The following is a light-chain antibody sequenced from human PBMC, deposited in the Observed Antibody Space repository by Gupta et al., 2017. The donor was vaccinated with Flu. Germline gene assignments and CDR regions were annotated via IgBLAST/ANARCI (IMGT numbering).Light chain of an antibody. V-gene: IGKV1-12*01. J-gene: IGKJ4*01. CDR1: QTIYSE. CDR3: QQADSFPFT. CDR2: TAT. Sequence: DIPMTQSPSSVSASVGDRVSVTCRASQTIYSEVAWYQHKAGKAPKLLIHTATTLQNGVPSRFSGSGYGTDFTLTITSLQPEDFATYYCQQADSFPFTFGRGTKVDIK.